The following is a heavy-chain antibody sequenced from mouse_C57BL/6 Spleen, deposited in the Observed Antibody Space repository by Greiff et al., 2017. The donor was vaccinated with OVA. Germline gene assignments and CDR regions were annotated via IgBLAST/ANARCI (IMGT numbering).Heavy chain of an antibody. CDR2: IDPSDSYT. V-gene: IGHV1-69*01. J-gene: IGHJ2*01. CDR3: ARIGTNFDD. Sequence: QVQLQQPGAELVMPGASVKLSCKASGYTFTSYWMHWVKQRPGQGLEWIGEIDPSDSYTNYNQKFKGKSTLTVDKSSSTAYMQLSSLTSEDSAVYYCARIGTNFDDWGQGTTLTVSS. D-gene: IGHD1-1*01. CDR1: GYTFTSYW.